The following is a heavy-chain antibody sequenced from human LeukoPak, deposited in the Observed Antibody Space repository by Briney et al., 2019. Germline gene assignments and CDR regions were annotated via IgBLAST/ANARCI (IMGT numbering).Heavy chain of an antibody. CDR2: INAGNGNT. D-gene: IGHD6-19*01. J-gene: IGHJ4*02. V-gene: IGHV1-3*01. CDR3: ARVVGSSGSYYFDY. CDR1: GYTFTSYA. Sequence: ASVKVSCKASGYTFTSYAMHWVRQAPGQRLEWMGWINAGNGNTKYSQKFQGRVTITRDTSASTAYMELSSLRSEDTAVYYCARVVGSSGSYYFDYWGQGTLVTVSS.